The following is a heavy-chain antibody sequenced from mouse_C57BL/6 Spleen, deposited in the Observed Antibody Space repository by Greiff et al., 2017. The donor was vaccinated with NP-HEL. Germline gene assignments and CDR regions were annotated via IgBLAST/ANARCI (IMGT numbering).Heavy chain of an antibody. V-gene: IGHV3-6*01. Sequence: EVKVEESGPGLVKPSQSLSLTCSVTGYSITSGYYWNWIRQFPGNKLEWMGYISYDGSNNYNPSLKNRISITRDTSKNQFFLKLNSVTTEDTATYYCAREGNYYGSSFDYWGQGTTLTVSS. J-gene: IGHJ2*01. D-gene: IGHD1-1*01. CDR1: GYSITSGYY. CDR3: AREGNYYGSSFDY. CDR2: ISYDGSN.